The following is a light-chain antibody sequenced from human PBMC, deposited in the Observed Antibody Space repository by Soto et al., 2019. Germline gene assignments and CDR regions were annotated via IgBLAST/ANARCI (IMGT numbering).Light chain of an antibody. Sequence: DIQMTQSPSSLSASVGDRVTITCRASQGISNYLAWYQQKPGKVPKLLIYAASTLQSGVPSRFSGSGSGTDFTLTISSLQPEDVASYYCQKYNSAPPLTFGGGTKVEIK. J-gene: IGKJ4*01. V-gene: IGKV1-27*01. CDR1: QGISNY. CDR2: AAS. CDR3: QKYNSAPPLT.